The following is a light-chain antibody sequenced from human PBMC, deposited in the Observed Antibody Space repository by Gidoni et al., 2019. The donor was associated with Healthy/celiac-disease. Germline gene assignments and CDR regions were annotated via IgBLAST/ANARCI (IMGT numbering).Light chain of an antibody. CDR1: QSVSSSY. Sequence: EIVLTKSPGTRSLSPGERATLSCRASQSVSSSYLAWYQQKPGQAPRLLIYGASSRATGIPDRFSGSGSGTDFTLTIIRLEPEDFSVYYCQQYGSSPLHTFGQGTKLEIK. CDR2: GAS. V-gene: IGKV3-20*01. J-gene: IGKJ2*01. CDR3: QQYGSSPLHT.